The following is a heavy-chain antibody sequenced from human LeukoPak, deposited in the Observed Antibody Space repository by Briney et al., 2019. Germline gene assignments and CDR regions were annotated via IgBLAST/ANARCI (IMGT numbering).Heavy chain of an antibody. CDR1: GYTFTGYY. D-gene: IGHD3-22*01. J-gene: IGHJ4*02. Sequence: GASVKVSCKASGYTFTGYYMHWVRQAPGQGLDWMGWINPNSGGTNYAHKFQGRVTMTRDTSIRTAYMELSRLRSDDTAVYYCARGIPYYYDSSGYYSRVLDYWGQGTLVTVSS. CDR3: ARGIPYYYDSSGYYSRVLDY. CDR2: INPNSGGT. V-gene: IGHV1-2*02.